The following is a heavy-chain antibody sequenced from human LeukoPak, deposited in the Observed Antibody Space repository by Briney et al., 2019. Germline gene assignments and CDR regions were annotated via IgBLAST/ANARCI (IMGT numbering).Heavy chain of an antibody. Sequence: GASVKVSCKASGYTFTSYYMHWVRQAPGQGLEWMGWIVPHSGGTKYAQKFQGRVTMTRDTSISTAYMELSRLRYDDTAVYYCATLGATSFDYWGQGALVTVSS. J-gene: IGHJ4*02. CDR2: IVPHSGGT. D-gene: IGHD1-26*01. CDR1: GYTFTSYY. V-gene: IGHV1-2*02. CDR3: ATLGATSFDY.